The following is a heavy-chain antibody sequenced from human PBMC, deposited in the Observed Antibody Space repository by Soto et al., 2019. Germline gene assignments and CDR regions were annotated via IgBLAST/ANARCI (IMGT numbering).Heavy chain of an antibody. J-gene: IGHJ4*02. CDR1: GFTFDNYA. D-gene: IGHD6-13*01. V-gene: IGHV3-23*01. CDR3: AKLGAGTIY. CDR2: ISGSGVSF. Sequence: PGGSLRLSCVASGFTFDNYAMNWVRQAPGKGLEWVSAISGSGVSFYYADSVKGRFTISRDNSKNTLHLQMNSLRAEDTAVYYCAKLGAGTIYWGQGTPVTVSS.